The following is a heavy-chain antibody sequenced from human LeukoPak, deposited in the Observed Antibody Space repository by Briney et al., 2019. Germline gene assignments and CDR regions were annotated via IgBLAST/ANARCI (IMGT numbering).Heavy chain of an antibody. Sequence: ASVQVSCKASGYTFTGYYMHWVRQAPGQGLEWMGWINPNSGGTNYAQKFQGRVTMTRDTSISTAYMELSRLRSDDTAVYYCARDRKRTKEFDPWGQGTLVTVSS. CDR1: GYTFTGYY. J-gene: IGHJ5*02. D-gene: IGHD1-1*01. CDR3: ARDRKRTKEFDP. V-gene: IGHV1-2*02. CDR2: INPNSGGT.